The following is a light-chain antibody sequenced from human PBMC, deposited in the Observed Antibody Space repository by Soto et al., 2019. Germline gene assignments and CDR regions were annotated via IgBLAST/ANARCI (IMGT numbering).Light chain of an antibody. J-gene: IGLJ3*02. CDR2: DVS. CDR1: SSDVGGYDF. V-gene: IGLV2-14*01. CDR3: SSYTSSSLGV. Sequence: QSVLTQPRSVSGSPGQSVTISCTGSSSDVGGYDFVSWYQQHPGKAPKLMISDVSNRPSGVSNRFSGSKSGNTASLTISGLQAEDEADYYCSSYTSSSLGVFGGGTKLTVL.